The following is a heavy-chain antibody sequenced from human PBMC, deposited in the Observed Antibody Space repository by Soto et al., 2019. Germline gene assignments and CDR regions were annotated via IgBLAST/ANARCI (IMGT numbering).Heavy chain of an antibody. V-gene: IGHV3-23*01. CDR3: AKQFVDV. CDR1: GFSFSKFA. J-gene: IGHJ6*02. Sequence: TGGSLRLSCAASGFSFSKFAMNWVRLPPGKGLEWVSGISDSGHNVVYADSVRGRFTISRDNSKSILYLQMDRLTVDDSAVYYCAKQFVDVWGQGTTVTVSS. CDR2: ISDSGHNV.